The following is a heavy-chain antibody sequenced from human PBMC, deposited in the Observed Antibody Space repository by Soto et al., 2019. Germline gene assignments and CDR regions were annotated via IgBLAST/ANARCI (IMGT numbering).Heavy chain of an antibody. V-gene: IGHV1-46*01. Sequence: ASVKVSCKASGYTLTSYYLHWVRQAPGQGPEWMVIIKPIDGITNDAQKFQDRVTMTSDTSTSTVYMELSSLRSEDTAVYYCARGISTTRYYYYYGMDVWGQGTTVTVSS. CDR2: IKPIDGIT. CDR3: ARGISTTRYYYYYGMDV. CDR1: GYTLTSYY. J-gene: IGHJ6*02. D-gene: IGHD2-2*01.